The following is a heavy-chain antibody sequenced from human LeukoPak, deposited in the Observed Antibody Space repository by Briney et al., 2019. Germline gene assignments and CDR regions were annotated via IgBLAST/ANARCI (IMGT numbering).Heavy chain of an antibody. CDR3: ATEGGWGPTDYGDNVY. V-gene: IGHV1-18*01. CDR2: ISPYKGNT. Sequence: ASVKVSCKASGYTFTNYGITWVRQAPGQGLEWMGWISPYKGNTNYAQNHQGRVTMTTDTSTSTAYMEVRSLRSDDTAAYYCATEGGWGPTDYGDNVYWGQGTLVTVSS. J-gene: IGHJ4*02. CDR1: GYTFTNYG. D-gene: IGHD4-17*01.